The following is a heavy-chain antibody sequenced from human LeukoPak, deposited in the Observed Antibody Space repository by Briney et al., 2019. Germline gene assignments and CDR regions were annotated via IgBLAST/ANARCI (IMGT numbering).Heavy chain of an antibody. D-gene: IGHD3-10*01. V-gene: IGHV1-69*05. Sequence: ASVKVSCKASGGTFSSYAISWVRQAPGQGLEWMGGIIPIFGTANYAQKFQGRVTITTDESTSTAYMELSSLRSEDTAVYYCARDRILLWFGEPYFDYWGQGTLVTVSS. J-gene: IGHJ4*02. CDR3: ARDRILLWFGEPYFDY. CDR2: IIPIFGTA. CDR1: GGTFSSYA.